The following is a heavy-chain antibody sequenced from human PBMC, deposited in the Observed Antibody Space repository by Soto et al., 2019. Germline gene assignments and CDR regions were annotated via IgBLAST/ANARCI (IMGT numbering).Heavy chain of an antibody. CDR1: GLTFSSYW. Sequence: EVQLVESGGGLVHPGGSLRLSCAASGLTFSSYWMHWVRQAPGKGLVWVSRINPDGKTTSYADSVKGRFTISRDNAGNTLYLQMNSLRGEDTAVYYCARVAVGSYHHDLGGQGTLFTVTA. CDR3: ARVAVGSYHHDL. D-gene: IGHD2-21*02. CDR2: INPDGKTT. J-gene: IGHJ4*02. V-gene: IGHV3-74*01.